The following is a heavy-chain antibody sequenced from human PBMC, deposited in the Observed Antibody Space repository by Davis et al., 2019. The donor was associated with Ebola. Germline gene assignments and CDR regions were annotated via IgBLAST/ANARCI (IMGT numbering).Heavy chain of an antibody. V-gene: IGHV3-53*01. CDR1: GFTVSSNY. J-gene: IGHJ4*02. D-gene: IGHD5-12*01. Sequence: GESLKISCAASGFTVSSNYMSWVRQAPGKGLEWVSVIYSGGSTYYADSVKGRFTTSSDNSKNTLYLQMNSLRAEDTAVYYCARGIVATISDYWGQGTLVTVSS. CDR2: IYSGGST. CDR3: ARGIVATISDY.